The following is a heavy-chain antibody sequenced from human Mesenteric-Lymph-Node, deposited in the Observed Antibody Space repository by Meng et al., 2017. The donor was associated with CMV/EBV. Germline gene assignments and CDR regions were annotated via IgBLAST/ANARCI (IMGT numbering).Heavy chain of an antibody. CDR1: GFTVTDHY. CDR2: ISKGGPTI. CDR3: GDFEAG. Sequence: GGSLRLSCAASGFTVTDHYMNWFRQAPGKGLEWVSYISKGGPTIYYADSVKGRFTISRDNAKSTVYLQMNSLTVEDAAVYYCGDFEAGWGQGTLVTVSS. D-gene: IGHD3-3*01. J-gene: IGHJ4*02. V-gene: IGHV3-11*04.